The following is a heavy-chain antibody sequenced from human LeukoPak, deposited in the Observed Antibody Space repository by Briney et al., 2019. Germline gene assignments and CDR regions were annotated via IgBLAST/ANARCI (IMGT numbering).Heavy chain of an antibody. V-gene: IGHV4-59*02. CDR1: GGSVSSHF. Sequence: SETLSLTCTVSGGSVSSHFWSWIRQPPGGGLEWGGYISNSGITNYNTCIKSRVTMSVDTSKNQFSLMLRSVTAADTAVYYCARDHLPAGAPGYYMDVWGKGTKVTVSS. J-gene: IGHJ6*03. CDR2: ISNSGIT. CDR3: ARDHLPAGAPGYYMDV. D-gene: IGHD6-13*01.